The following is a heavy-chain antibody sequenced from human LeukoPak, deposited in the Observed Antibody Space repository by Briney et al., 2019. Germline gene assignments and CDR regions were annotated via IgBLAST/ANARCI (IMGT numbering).Heavy chain of an antibody. CDR1: GYSFTSYW. J-gene: IGHJ6*02. CDR3: ARDYYASAEKGYYYGMDV. CDR2: IYPGDSDT. D-gene: IGHD3-10*01. V-gene: IGHV5-51*01. Sequence: GESLKISCKGSGYSFTSYWIGWVRQMPGKGLEWMGIIYPGDSDTRYSPSFQGQVTISADKSISTAYLQWSSLKASDTAVYYCARDYYASAEKGYYYGMDVWGQGTTVTVSS.